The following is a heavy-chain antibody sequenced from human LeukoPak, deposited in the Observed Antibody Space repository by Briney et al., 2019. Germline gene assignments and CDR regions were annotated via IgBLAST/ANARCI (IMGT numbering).Heavy chain of an antibody. Sequence: SETLSLTCAVYGGSFSGYYWSWIRQPPGKGLEWIGETNHSGSTNYNPSLKSRVTISVDTSKNQFSLKLSSVTAADTAVYYCARVRHRRNYYYGMDVWGQGTTVTVSS. D-gene: IGHD1-14*01. J-gene: IGHJ6*02. CDR2: TNHSGST. CDR1: GGSFSGYY. CDR3: ARVRHRRNYYYGMDV. V-gene: IGHV4-34*01.